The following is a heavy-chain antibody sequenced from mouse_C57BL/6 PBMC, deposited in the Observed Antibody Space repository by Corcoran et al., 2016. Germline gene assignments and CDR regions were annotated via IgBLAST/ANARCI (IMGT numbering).Heavy chain of an antibody. D-gene: IGHD2-3*01. CDR1: GYTFTSYG. CDR3: ARSPFDVYYFWYFDV. Sequence: QVQLQQSGAELARPGASVKLSCKASGYTFTSYGISWVKQRTGQGLEWIGEIYPRSGNTYYNEKFKGKATRTADKSSSTAYMEPRSLTSEDSAVYFCARSPFDVYYFWYFDVWGTGTTVTVSS. V-gene: IGHV1-81*01. CDR2: IYPRSGNT. J-gene: IGHJ1*03.